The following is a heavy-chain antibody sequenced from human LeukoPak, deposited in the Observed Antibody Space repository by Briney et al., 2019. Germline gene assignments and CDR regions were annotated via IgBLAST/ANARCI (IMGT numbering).Heavy chain of an antibody. D-gene: IGHD5/OR15-5a*01. CDR2: SFYSGST. CDR3: ARGLRYFNY. Sequence: SETLSLTCTVSGGSISDYYWSWIRQPPGKGLEWIGYSFYSGSTNYNPSLNSRVTISVDTSKNQFSLKVSSVTAADTAVYYCARGLRYFNYWGQGTLVTVSS. V-gene: IGHV4-59*08. CDR1: GGSISDYY. J-gene: IGHJ4*02.